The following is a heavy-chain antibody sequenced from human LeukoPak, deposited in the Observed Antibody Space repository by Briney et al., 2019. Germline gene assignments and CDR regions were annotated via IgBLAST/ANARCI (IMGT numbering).Heavy chain of an antibody. D-gene: IGHD3-10*02. CDR1: GFTFLSYN. J-gene: IGHJ6*04. V-gene: IGHV3-21*01. CDR3: AELGITMIGGV. CDR2: ISSTSSSYI. Sequence: GGSLRPSCAASGFTFLSYNMNWVRQAPGKGLEWVSSISSTSSSYIYYADSVKGRFTISRDNAKNSLYLQMNSLRAEDTAVYYCAELGITMIGGVWGKGTTVTISS.